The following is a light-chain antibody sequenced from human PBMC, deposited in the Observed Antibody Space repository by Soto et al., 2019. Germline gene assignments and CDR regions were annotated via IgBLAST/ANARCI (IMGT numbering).Light chain of an antibody. Sequence: IQMTQSTSSVSASVGDRVTITCRASQSISTWLAWYQQQPGGAPRLLIYDASSLQSGVPSRFSGNGSGTEFTLTISSLQPEDIATYYCQQYENLPPFGQGTRLEIK. J-gene: IGKJ5*01. CDR3: QQYENLPP. CDR1: QSISTW. V-gene: IGKV1-5*01. CDR2: DAS.